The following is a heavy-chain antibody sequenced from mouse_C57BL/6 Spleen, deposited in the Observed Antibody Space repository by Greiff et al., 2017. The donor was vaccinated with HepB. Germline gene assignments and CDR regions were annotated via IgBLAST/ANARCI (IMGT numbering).Heavy chain of an antibody. D-gene: IGHD1-1*01. J-gene: IGHJ2*01. V-gene: IGHV1-4*01. CDR2: INPSSGYT. CDR3: ARAPYGSSYGFDY. CDR1: GYTFTSYT. Sequence: QVQLQQSGAELARPGASVKMSSKASGYTFTSYTMHWVKQRPGQGLEWIGYINPSSGYTKYNQKFKDKATLTADKSSSTAYMQLSSLTSEDSAVYYCARAPYGSSYGFDYWGQGTTLTVSS.